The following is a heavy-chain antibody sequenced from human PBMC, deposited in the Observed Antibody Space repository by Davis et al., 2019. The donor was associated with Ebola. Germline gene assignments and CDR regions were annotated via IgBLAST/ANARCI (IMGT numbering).Heavy chain of an antibody. CDR1: GGSISSGDYY. CDR2: IYYSGST. J-gene: IGHJ6*02. Sequence: SETLSLTCTVSGGSISSGDYYWSWIRQPPGKGLEWIGYIYYSGSTYYNPSLKSRVTISVDTSKNQFSLKLSSVTAADTAVYYCARGITMVRGVFKDYGMDVWGQGTTVTVSS. CDR3: ARGITMVRGVFKDYGMDV. D-gene: IGHD3-10*01. V-gene: IGHV4-30-4*01.